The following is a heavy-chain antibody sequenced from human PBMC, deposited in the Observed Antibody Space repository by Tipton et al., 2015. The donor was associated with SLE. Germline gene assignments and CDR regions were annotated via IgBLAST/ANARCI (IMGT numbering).Heavy chain of an antibody. V-gene: IGHV4-34*01. J-gene: IGHJ6*03. CDR3: ARVGHSYYYYYMDV. Sequence: TLSLTCAVYGGSSSGYYWNWIRQPPGKGLEWIGEINHSGSTNYNPSLKSRVTISVDTSKNQFSLKLSSVTAADTAVYYCARVGHSYYYYYMDVWDKGTTVTVSS. D-gene: IGHD1-26*01. CDR2: INHSGST. CDR1: GGSSSGYY.